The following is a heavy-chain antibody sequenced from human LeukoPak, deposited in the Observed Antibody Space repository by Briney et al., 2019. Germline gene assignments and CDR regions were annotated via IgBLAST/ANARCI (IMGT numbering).Heavy chain of an antibody. CDR3: SRGGDASKAGKY. CDR2: IHPSGSP. D-gene: IGHD3-10*01. Sequence: SETLSLTCAIYDASFSGYYWSWIRQPPGKGLEWIGEIHPSGSPSYNPSLESRTIISVDASKNQFSLILNSVTAADTALYFCSRGGDASKAGKYWGQGVLVTVSS. CDR1: DASFSGYY. V-gene: IGHV4-34*01. J-gene: IGHJ4*02.